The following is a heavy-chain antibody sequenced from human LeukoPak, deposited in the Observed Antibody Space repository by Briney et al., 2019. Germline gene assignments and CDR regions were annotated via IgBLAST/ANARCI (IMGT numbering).Heavy chain of an antibody. D-gene: IGHD6-19*01. V-gene: IGHV4-59*01. J-gene: IGHJ4*02. CDR1: GGSFSSYY. Sequence: KPSETLSLTCTVSGGSFSSYYWSWIRQPPGKGLEWIGYIYYSGSTDYNPSLKSRVTISVETSKNQFPLNLSSVTAADTAVYYCARGRLARSPYFDYWGQGTLVTVSS. CDR3: ARGRLARSPYFDY. CDR2: IYYSGST.